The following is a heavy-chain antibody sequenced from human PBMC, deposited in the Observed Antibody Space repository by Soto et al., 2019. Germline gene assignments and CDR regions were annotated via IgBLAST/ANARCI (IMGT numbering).Heavy chain of an antibody. CDR1: GDSVSSGSYY. CDR2: IYYSGRT. CDR3: ALTGTNLDY. Sequence: SETLSLTCTASGDSVSSGSYYWSWIRQPPGKGLEWIGYIYYSGRTNYNPSLKSRVTISVDTSKNQFSLKLSSVTAADTAVYYCALTGTNLDYWGRGTLVTVSS. J-gene: IGHJ4*02. D-gene: IGHD1-7*01. V-gene: IGHV4-61*01.